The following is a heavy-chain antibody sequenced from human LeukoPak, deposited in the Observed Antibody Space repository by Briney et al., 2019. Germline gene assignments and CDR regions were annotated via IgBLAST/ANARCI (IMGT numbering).Heavy chain of an antibody. Sequence: GGSLRLSCAASGFTFSTYGMHWVRQAPGKGLEWVAVIWPNGSNKYHADSVKGRFTISRDNSKSTLFLQMSSLAAEDTAVYYCVGELLTAAGTIGAFDIWGRGTMDTVSS. V-gene: IGHV3-33*01. CDR3: VGELLTAAGTIGAFDI. D-gene: IGHD6-13*01. J-gene: IGHJ3*02. CDR1: GFTFSTYG. CDR2: IWPNGSNK.